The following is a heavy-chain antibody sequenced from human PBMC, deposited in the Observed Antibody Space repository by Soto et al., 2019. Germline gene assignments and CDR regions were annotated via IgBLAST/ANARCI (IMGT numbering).Heavy chain of an antibody. CDR3: ARVPDR. CDR1: GGSIRSGGYS. D-gene: IGHD2-2*01. Sequence: TPSLTCAVSGGSIRSGGYSWSWIRQPPGKGLEWIGYIYHSGSTYYNPSLKSRVTISVDRSKNQFSLKLSSVTAADTAVYYCARVPDRWGQGTLVTVSS. J-gene: IGHJ5*02. CDR2: IYHSGST. V-gene: IGHV4-30-2*01.